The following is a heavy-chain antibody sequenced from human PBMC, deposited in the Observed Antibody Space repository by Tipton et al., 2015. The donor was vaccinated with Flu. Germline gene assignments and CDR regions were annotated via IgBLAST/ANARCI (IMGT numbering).Heavy chain of an antibody. J-gene: IGHJ4*02. V-gene: IGHV4-34*01. D-gene: IGHD3-10*01. CDR3: ARGLYGSGSYQRRYFDS. Sequence: SLTCAVYGGSFSGYFWSWVRQSPGKGLEWIGEINHSGSTNYNPSLKSRVTISVDTSKNQFSLKLSSVTAADTAVYFCARGLYGSGSYQRRYFDSWGQGTLVTVSS. CDR2: INHSGST. CDR1: GGSFSGYF.